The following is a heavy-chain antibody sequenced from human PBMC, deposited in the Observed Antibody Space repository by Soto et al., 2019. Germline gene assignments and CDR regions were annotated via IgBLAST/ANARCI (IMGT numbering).Heavy chain of an antibody. D-gene: IGHD2-15*01. J-gene: IGHJ4*02. V-gene: IGHV3-30-3*01. Sequence: QVQLVESGGGVVQPGRSLRLSCAASGFTFSSYAMHWVRQAPGKGLEWVAVISYDGSNKYYADSVKGRFTISRDNSKNRLYLQMNSLRAEDTAVYYCARGAAPSSASFFDYWGQGTLVTVSS. CDR2: ISYDGSNK. CDR3: ARGAAPSSASFFDY. CDR1: GFTFSSYA.